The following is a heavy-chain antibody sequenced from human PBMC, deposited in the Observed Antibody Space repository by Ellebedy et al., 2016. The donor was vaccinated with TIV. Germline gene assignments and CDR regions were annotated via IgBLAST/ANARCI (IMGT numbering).Heavy chain of an antibody. CDR1: GGSIISDC. CDR2: IYSSGTT. V-gene: IGHV4-4*07. Sequence: MLSETLSLTCTVSGGSIISDCWSWIRQPAGKGLEWIGFIYSSGTTNYNPSLKSRVTMSVDTSKNQFSLKLDSVTAADTAVYYCARDPVGVGPAFDIWGQGTMVTVSS. D-gene: IGHD4-23*01. J-gene: IGHJ3*02. CDR3: ARDPVGVGPAFDI.